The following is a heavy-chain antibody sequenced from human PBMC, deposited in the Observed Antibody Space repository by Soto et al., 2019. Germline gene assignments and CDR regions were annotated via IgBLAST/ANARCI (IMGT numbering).Heavy chain of an antibody. CDR1: GGSLSSGVYY. CDR2: IDYTGT. CDR3: ARGAHFGYFDY. V-gene: IGHV4-30-4*01. D-gene: IGHD3-3*02. J-gene: IGHJ4*02. Sequence: QVQLQESGPGLVKPSQTLSLTSTVSGGSLSSGVYYWSWIRQPPGKGLERIGYIDYTGTLYSPSRKGRGSMAVDTSKNQFSLNLTSMTAADSAVYYCARGAHFGYFDYWGQGALVTVSS.